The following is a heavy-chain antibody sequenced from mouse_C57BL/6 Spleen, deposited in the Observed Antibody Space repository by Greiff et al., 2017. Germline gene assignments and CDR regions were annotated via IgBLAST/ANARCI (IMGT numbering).Heavy chain of an antibody. Sequence: QLQQSGAEPVRPGASVKLSCKASGYTFTDYYINWVKQRPGQGLEWSARIYPGSGNTYYNAKVKGKATLTAEKSSSAADLQLSSLTSEASAVYFCARDDGCWGQGTSVTVSS. CDR1: GYTFTDYY. V-gene: IGHV1-76*01. CDR2: IYPGSGNT. D-gene: IGHD2-3*01. CDR3: ARDDGC. J-gene: IGHJ4*01.